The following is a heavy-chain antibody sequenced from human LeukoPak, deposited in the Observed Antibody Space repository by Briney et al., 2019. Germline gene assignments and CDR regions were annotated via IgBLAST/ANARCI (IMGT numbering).Heavy chain of an antibody. CDR3: ARDCSGGSCQVRDY. Sequence: PGGSLRLSWAASGFTFDDYGMSWVRQAPGKGLEWVSGINWNGGSTGYADSVKGRFTISRDNAKNSLYLQMNSLRAEDTALYYCARDCSGGSCQVRDYWGQGTLVTVSS. J-gene: IGHJ4*02. CDR1: GFTFDDYG. CDR2: INWNGGST. D-gene: IGHD2-15*01. V-gene: IGHV3-20*04.